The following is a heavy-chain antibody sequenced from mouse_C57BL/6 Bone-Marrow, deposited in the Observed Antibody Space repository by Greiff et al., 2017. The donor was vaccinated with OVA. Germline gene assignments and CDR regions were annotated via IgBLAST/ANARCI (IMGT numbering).Heavy chain of an antibody. CDR3: AISILRQYYYDY. CDR2: IYPRSGNT. J-gene: IGHJ2*01. CDR1: GYTFTSYW. Sequence: VQLQQPGAELVKPGASVKMSCKASGYTFTSYWITWVKQRPGQGLEWIGEIYPRSGNTYYNEKFKGKATLTADKSSSTAYMELRSLTSEDSAVYFCAISILRQYYYDYWGHGTTLTVS. V-gene: IGHV1-55*01. D-gene: IGHD1-2*01.